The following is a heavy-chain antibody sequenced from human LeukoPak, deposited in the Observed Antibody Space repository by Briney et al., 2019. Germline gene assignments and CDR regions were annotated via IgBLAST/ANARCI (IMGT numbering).Heavy chain of an antibody. Sequence: GGSLRLSCAASGFTFSSYAMSWVRQAPGKGLEWVSAISGSGGSTYYADSVKGRFTISRDNSKNTLYLQMNSLRAEDTAVNYCAKIDYGDYVGTRDFDYWGQGTLVTVSS. V-gene: IGHV3-23*01. CDR3: AKIDYGDYVGTRDFDY. J-gene: IGHJ4*02. CDR1: GFTFSSYA. CDR2: ISGSGGST. D-gene: IGHD4-17*01.